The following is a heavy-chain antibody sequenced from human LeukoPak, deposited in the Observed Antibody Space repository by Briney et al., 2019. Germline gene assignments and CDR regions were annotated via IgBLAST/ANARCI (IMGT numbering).Heavy chain of an antibody. CDR1: GGSISSSSYY. J-gene: IGHJ4*02. CDR2: IYYSGST. V-gene: IGHV4-39*02. CDR3: ARDRRGFDY. Sequence: SETLSLTCTVSGGSISSSSYYWGWIRQPPGKGLEWIGSIYYSGSTYYNPSLKSRVTISVDTSKNQFSLKLSSVTAADTAVYYCARDRRGFDYWGQGTLVTVSS.